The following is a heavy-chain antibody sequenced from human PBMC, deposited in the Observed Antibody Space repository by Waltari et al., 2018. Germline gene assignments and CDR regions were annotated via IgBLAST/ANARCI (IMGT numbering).Heavy chain of an antibody. J-gene: IGHJ5*02. V-gene: IGHV1-69-2*01. D-gene: IGHD2-21*02. CDR2: VDPDDGET. Sequence: EVQLVQSGAEVKKPGATVKISCKASGYTFTDYYMHWVQQAPGKGLEWMGRVDPDDGETIDAEKCKGRVTITSDTSTDTAYMELSSLRSEDTAVYYCATAPPYGGNSAWFDPWGQGTLVTVSS. CDR3: ATAPPYGGNSAWFDP. CDR1: GYTFTDYY.